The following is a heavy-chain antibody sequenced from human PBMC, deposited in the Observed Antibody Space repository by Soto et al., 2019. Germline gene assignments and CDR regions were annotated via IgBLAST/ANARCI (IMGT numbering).Heavy chain of an antibody. D-gene: IGHD3-22*01. CDR1: GYTFITYG. V-gene: IGHV1-18*01. Sequence: QVQLVQSGAEVKKPGASVKVSCKASGYTFITYGVSWVRQAPAQGLDWLGWISTYNGNTRYAERLQGRVTMTTDTTTNTAYMELRNLRSDDTAVYYCARGPTDYYDNSANYFLDYWGQGTLVTVSS. CDR2: ISTYNGNT. J-gene: IGHJ4*02. CDR3: ARGPTDYYDNSANYFLDY.